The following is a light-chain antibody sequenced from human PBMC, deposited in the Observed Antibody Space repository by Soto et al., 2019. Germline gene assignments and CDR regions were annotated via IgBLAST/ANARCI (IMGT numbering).Light chain of an antibody. Sequence: EIVMTQSPATLSVSPGERATLSCRASQTVRNNYLAWHQQKPGQAPRLLIYDASNRATGIPARFSGSGSGTDFTLTISSLEPEDFAVYYCQQRSNWPPITFSQGTRLEIK. J-gene: IGKJ5*01. CDR2: DAS. CDR1: QTVRNNY. V-gene: IGKV3-11*01. CDR3: QQRSNWPPIT.